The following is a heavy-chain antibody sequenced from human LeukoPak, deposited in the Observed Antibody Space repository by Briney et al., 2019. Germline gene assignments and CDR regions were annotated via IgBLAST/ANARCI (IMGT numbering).Heavy chain of an antibody. J-gene: IGHJ4*02. Sequence: GASVTVSCTASGYTVTSYGVSWVRQSPGQGLEWRGWISAYNGNTNYPQKLQGRVTMTTDTSTITDYMELRSLRSDDTAVYFCARDEGYYDPSGLDYWGQGTLVTVSS. V-gene: IGHV1-18*01. CDR3: ARDEGYYDPSGLDY. CDR1: GYTVTSYG. D-gene: IGHD3-22*01. CDR2: ISAYNGNT.